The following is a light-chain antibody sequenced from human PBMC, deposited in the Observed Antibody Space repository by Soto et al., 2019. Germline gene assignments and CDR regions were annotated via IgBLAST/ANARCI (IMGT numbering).Light chain of an antibody. Sequence: DIQMTQSPSSLSASLGDRVTITCRASQGIGVYLAWFQQKPGKVPKLLIYAASALQSGVPSRFSGSGSGTDFNLTISSLQPEDFATYYCQKYNSAPLTFGGGTKVEIK. CDR3: QKYNSAPLT. CDR1: QGIGVY. J-gene: IGKJ4*01. V-gene: IGKV1-27*01. CDR2: AAS.